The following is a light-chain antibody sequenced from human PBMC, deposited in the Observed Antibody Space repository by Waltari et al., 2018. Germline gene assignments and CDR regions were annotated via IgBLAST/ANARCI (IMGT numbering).Light chain of an antibody. CDR3: QSYDASNHVL. Sequence: NVMLAQPLSVSESPGRTVIISCTRSSGSIASHHLQWYLLRPGSAPTTVIYENKLRPSGVPDRFSGSIDTSSNSASLTISGLRTEDEGDYYCQSYDASNHVLFGGGTKLTVL. V-gene: IGLV6-57*04. J-gene: IGLJ2*01. CDR1: SGSIASHH. CDR2: ENK.